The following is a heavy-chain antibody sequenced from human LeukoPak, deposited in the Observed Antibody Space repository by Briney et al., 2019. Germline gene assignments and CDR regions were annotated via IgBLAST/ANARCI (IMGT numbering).Heavy chain of an antibody. CDR1: GFTFSGYY. Sequence: GGSLRLSCAASGFTFSGYYMSWIRQAPGKGLEWVSYISSSGSTIYYADSVKGRFTISRDNAKNSLYLQMNSLRAEDTAVYYCAREWDLAAIFDYWGQGTLVTVSS. J-gene: IGHJ4*02. CDR3: AREWDLAAIFDY. V-gene: IGHV3-11*04. D-gene: IGHD2-15*01. CDR2: ISSSGSTI.